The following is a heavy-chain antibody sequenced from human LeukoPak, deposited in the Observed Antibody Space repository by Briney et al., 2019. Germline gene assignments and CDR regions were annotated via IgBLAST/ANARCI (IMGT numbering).Heavy chain of an antibody. CDR2: INQYGSAQ. CDR3: ARDSESWTETGPRFDY. Sequence: TGGSLRLSCTASGFSFSGYWMSWVRQAPGKGLEWVANINQYGSAQYYVDSVKGQFTISRDNAKNSLYLQMNSLRVEDTAVYYCARDSESWTETGPRFDYWGQGTLVTVSS. CDR1: GFSFSGYW. D-gene: IGHD3-9*01. J-gene: IGHJ4*02. V-gene: IGHV3-7*01.